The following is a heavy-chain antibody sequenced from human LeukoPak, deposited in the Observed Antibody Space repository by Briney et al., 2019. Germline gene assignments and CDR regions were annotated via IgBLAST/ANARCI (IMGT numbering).Heavy chain of an antibody. CDR3: ARAVDIVATIRTNWFDP. D-gene: IGHD5-12*01. V-gene: IGHV1-2*06. Sequence: RASVKVSCKASGYTFTGYYMHWVRQAPGQGLEWMGRINPNSGGTNYARKFQGRVTMTRDTSISTAYMELSRLRSDDTAVYYCARAVDIVATIRTNWFDPWGQGTLVTVSS. CDR1: GYTFTGYY. J-gene: IGHJ5*02. CDR2: INPNSGGT.